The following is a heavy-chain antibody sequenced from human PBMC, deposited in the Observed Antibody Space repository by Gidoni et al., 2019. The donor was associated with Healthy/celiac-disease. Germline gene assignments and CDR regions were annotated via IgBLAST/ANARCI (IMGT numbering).Heavy chain of an antibody. Sequence: QVQLVESGGGVVQHGRSLRLSCAESGFTFSSYGMHWVRQAPGKGLEWVAVIWYDGSNKYYADSVKGRFTISRDNSKNTLYLQMNSLRAEDTAVYYCARDRDSYGYKPHDYWGQGTLVTVSS. CDR3: ARDRDSYGYKPHDY. V-gene: IGHV3-33*01. D-gene: IGHD5-18*01. CDR2: IWYDGSNK. J-gene: IGHJ4*02. CDR1: GFTFSSYG.